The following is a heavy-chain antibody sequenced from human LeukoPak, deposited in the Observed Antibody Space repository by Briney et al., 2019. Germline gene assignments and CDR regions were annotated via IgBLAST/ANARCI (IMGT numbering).Heavy chain of an antibody. CDR2: IYSGGST. J-gene: IGHJ4*02. D-gene: IGHD3-22*01. Sequence: GGSLRLSCAASGFIVINNYMIWVRQAPGQGLEWVSVIYSGGSTDYADSVKGRFTISRDNSENTVYLQMNSLRAEDTAVYFCARSPHYDSSGYYYYFDYWGQGTLVTVSS. V-gene: IGHV3-53*01. CDR3: ARSPHYDSSGYYYYFDY. CDR1: GFIVINNY.